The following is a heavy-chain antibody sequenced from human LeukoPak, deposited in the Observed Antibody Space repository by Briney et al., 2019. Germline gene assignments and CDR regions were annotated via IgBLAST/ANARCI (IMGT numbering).Heavy chain of an antibody. CDR2: IIPNLGTT. D-gene: IGHD3-22*01. Sequence: SVKVSCKASGGTSNSHAISWVRQAPGHGLEWMGRIIPNLGTTNRAQNFQDRVTLTADKSTNTAYMELTSLTSDDTAVYYCATTNDGGGYQWGDFFDFWGQGTLVTVSS. CDR1: GGTSNSHA. CDR3: ATTNDGGGYQWGDFFDF. V-gene: IGHV1-69*04. J-gene: IGHJ4*02.